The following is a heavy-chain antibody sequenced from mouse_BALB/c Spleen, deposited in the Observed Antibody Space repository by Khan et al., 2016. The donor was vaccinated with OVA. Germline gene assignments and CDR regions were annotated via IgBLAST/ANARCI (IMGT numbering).Heavy chain of an antibody. CDR2: INPSSDYN. V-gene: IGHV1-4*01. CDR1: GYIFTSYM. D-gene: IGHD1-1*01. CDR3: ARGGYGSFGY. Sequence: QVQLQQSGAELARPGASVKMSCKASGYIFTSYMMHWVKQRPGQGLEWIGDINPSSDYNNYNQKFKDKATLTADKSSSTAYMQLSSLPSEDSAVYYCARGGYGSFGYWGQGTLVTVSA. J-gene: IGHJ3*01.